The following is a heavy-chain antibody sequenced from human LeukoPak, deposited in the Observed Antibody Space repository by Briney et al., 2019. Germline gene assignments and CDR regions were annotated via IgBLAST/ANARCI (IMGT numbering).Heavy chain of an antibody. V-gene: IGHV3-11*05. CDR3: ARDLRYYYDSSGYPSGSWFDP. Sequence: PGGSLRLSCAASGFTFSDYYMSWIRQAPGKGLEWVSYISSSGSYTNYADSVKGRFTISRDNAKNSLYLQMNSLRAEDTAVYYCARDLRYYYDSSGYPSGSWFDPWGQGTLVTVSS. CDR2: ISSSGSYT. D-gene: IGHD3-22*01. J-gene: IGHJ5*02. CDR1: GFTFSDYY.